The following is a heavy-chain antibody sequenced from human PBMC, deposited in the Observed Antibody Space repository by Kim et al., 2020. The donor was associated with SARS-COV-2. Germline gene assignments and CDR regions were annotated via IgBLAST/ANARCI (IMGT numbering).Heavy chain of an antibody. D-gene: IGHD1-26*01. CDR3: ARDNSGTYKSSDDALDI. Sequence: GGSLRLSCEASGFSFSDYWMHWVRQSPGTGLEWVSRIKGYVSYGGSVKGRFTISRDNVRNILYLHMTSLRVEDTAVYYCARDNSGTYKSSDDALDIWGQGTMVTVAS. V-gene: IGHV3-74*01. CDR1: GFSFSDYW. J-gene: IGHJ3*02. CDR2: IKGYV.